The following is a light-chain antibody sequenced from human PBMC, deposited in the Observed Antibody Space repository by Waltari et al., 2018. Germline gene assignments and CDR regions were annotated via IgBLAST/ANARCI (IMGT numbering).Light chain of an antibody. J-gene: IGLJ2*01. CDR2: RND. CDR3: ASWDESLSGFVV. V-gene: IGLV1-47*01. CDR1: TSNIVSNY. Sequence: QSGLTQPPSASGTPGQRVIISCSGSTSNIVSNYVYWYQHVPGAAPKRLIYRNDQRPSGVPDRFSGSKSGASASLAISGLRSEDEAHYFCASWDESLSGFVVFGGGTKLTVL.